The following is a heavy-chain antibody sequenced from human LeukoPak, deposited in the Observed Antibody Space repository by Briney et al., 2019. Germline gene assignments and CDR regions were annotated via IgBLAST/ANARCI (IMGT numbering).Heavy chain of an antibody. D-gene: IGHD2-2*01. CDR3: ARGKYTSFDN. Sequence: SQTLSLTCAISGDSLFTNSVAWNWIRQSPSRGLKWLGRTYYRSKWSFEYAVSVKSRITINADTSENQFSLRLNSVTPEDTAVYYCARGKYTSFDNWGQGTLVTVSS. CDR2: TYYRSKWSF. CDR1: GDSLFTNSVA. V-gene: IGHV6-1*01. J-gene: IGHJ4*02.